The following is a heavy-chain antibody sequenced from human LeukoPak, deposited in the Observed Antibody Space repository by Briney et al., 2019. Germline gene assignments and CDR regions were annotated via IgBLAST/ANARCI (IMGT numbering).Heavy chain of an antibody. CDR3: ATPITTVVTPFTGRG. J-gene: IGHJ4*02. CDR2: ISSSSSYI. V-gene: IGHV3-21*01. Sequence: GGSLRLSCAASGFTFSSYSTNWVRQAPGKGLEWVTSISSSSSYIYYADSVKGRFTISRDNAKNSLYLQMNSLRAEDTAVYYCATPITTVVTPFTGRGWGQGTLVTVSS. CDR1: GFTFSSYS. D-gene: IGHD4-23*01.